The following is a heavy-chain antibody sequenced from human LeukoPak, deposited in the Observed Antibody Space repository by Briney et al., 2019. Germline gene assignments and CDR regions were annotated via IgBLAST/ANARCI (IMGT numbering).Heavy chain of an antibody. CDR1: GYTFTGYY. J-gene: IGHJ3*01. CDR3: AIDPFYNVEHLVPQGL. CDR2: INPNSSGT. D-gene: IGHD6-6*01. Sequence: GASVKVSCKASGYTFTGYYMHWVRQAPGQGLEWMGGINPNSSGTNYAKKFQVRVTMTRDTSITTANTELSRLRSDDAAGDYCAIDPFYNVEHLVPQGLWGPGTMVPVS. V-gene: IGHV1-2*02.